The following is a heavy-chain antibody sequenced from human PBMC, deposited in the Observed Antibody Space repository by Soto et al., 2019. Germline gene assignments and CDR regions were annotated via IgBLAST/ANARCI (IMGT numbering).Heavy chain of an antibody. CDR1: GGSVSSGGYY. V-gene: IGHV4-31*03. CDR2: IYYSGTT. D-gene: IGHD2-8*01. J-gene: IGHJ4*02. CDR3: ARRALPQCINGVCYKDGFWDY. Sequence: SETLSLTCTVSGGSVSSGGYYWSWIRQHPGTGLEWIGYIYYSGTTYFNPSLKSRASISLDTSKNEFSLKLTSVPAAYPAVYYCARRALPQCINGVCYKDGFWDYWGQGALVTVSS.